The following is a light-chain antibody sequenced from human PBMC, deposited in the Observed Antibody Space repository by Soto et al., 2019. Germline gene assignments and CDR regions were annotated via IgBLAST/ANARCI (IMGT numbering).Light chain of an antibody. CDR1: SSNIGNNY. J-gene: IGLJ1*01. CDR2: DNN. Sequence: QRVLTQPPSECAAPWQKVTISCSGSSSNIGNNYVSWYQQLPGTAPKLLIYDNNKRPSGIPDRFSGSKSGTSATLGITGLQTGDEADYYCGTWDSSLSAYVFGTGTKVTV. CDR3: GTWDSSLSAYV. V-gene: IGLV1-51*01.